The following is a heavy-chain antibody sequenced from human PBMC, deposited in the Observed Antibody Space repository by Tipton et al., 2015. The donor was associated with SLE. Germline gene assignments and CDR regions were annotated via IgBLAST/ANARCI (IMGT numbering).Heavy chain of an antibody. J-gene: IGHJ5*02. CDR2: IYHSGST. V-gene: IGHV4-39*07. Sequence: LSLTCTVSGGSISSYYWGWVRHPPGKGLEWIGSIYHSGSTYYNPSLKSRVTISVDTSKNQFSLKLSSVTAADTAVYYCARDGPRWFDPWGQGTLVTVSS. CDR3: ARDGPRWFDP. CDR1: GGSISSYY.